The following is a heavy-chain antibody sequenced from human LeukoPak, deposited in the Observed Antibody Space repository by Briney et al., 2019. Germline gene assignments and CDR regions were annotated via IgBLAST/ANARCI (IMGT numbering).Heavy chain of an antibody. Sequence: GGSLRLSCAASGFTFSTYWMHWVRQAPGKGLVWVSRVSADGSSTTSADSVKGRFTISRDNAKNSLYLQMNSLRAEDTAVYYCASSMVRGVISIRDYYYMDVWGKGTTVTVSS. CDR1: GFTFSTYW. CDR2: VSADGSST. CDR3: ASSMVRGVISIRDYYYMDV. D-gene: IGHD3-10*01. J-gene: IGHJ6*03. V-gene: IGHV3-74*01.